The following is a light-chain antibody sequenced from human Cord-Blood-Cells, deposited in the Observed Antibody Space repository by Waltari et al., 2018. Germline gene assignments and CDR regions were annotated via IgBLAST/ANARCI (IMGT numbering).Light chain of an antibody. J-gene: IGLJ3*02. Sequence: QSALTQPRSVSGSPGQSVTISRTGPSSDVGGYNYLSWYQQHPGKAPKLMIYDVSKRPSGVPDRFSGSKSGNTASLTISGLQAEDEADYYCCSYAGSYTLVFGGGTKLTVL. CDR1: SSDVGGYNY. CDR2: DVS. V-gene: IGLV2-11*01. CDR3: CSYAGSYTLV.